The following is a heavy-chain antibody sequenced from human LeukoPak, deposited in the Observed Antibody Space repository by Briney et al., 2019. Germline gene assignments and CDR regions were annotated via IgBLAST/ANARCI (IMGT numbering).Heavy chain of an antibody. J-gene: IGHJ3*02. CDR2: INTNTGKP. Sequence: ASVKVSCKASGYTFTSYAMNWVRQAPGQGLEWMGYINTNTGKPMYARGFTGRFVFSLDTSVSTAYLQISSLKAEDTAVYYCATAPPLDAFDIWGQGTMVTVPS. CDR3: ATAPPLDAFDI. CDR1: GYTFTSYA. V-gene: IGHV7-4-1*02.